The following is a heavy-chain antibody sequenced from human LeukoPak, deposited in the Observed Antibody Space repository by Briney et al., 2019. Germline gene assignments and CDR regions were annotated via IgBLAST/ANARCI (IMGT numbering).Heavy chain of an antibody. CDR3: GRVMIEVFIPPGGCFDP. D-gene: IGHD3-22*01. Sequence: SETLSLTCTVSGGSISSSSYYWGWIRQPPGKGLEWIGSIYYSGSTYYNPSLKSRVTISVDTSKNQFSLKLSSVTAADTAVYYCGRVMIEVFIPPGGCFDPWAQGTLVTVSS. CDR2: IYYSGST. CDR1: GGSISSSSYY. V-gene: IGHV4-39*01. J-gene: IGHJ5*02.